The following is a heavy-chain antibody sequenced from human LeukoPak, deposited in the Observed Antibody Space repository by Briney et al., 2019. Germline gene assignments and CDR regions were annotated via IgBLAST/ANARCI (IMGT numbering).Heavy chain of an antibody. CDR2: IYPGDSDT. CDR3: ARPRYYYDSSGPSYWHFDL. V-gene: IGHV5-51*01. J-gene: IGHJ2*01. CDR1: GYSFTSYW. Sequence: GESLKISCKGSGYSFTSYWIGWVRQMPGKGLEWMGIIYPGDSDTRYSPSFQGQVTISADKSISTAYLQWSSLKASDTAMYYCARPRYYYDSSGPSYWHFDLWGRGTLVTVSS. D-gene: IGHD3-22*01.